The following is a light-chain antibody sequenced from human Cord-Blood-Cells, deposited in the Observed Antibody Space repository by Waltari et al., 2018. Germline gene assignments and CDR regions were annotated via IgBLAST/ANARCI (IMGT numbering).Light chain of an antibody. V-gene: IGKV3-15*01. CDR2: GAY. CDR3: QQYNDLPYT. J-gene: IGKJ2*01. Sequence: EIVMTQSPATLSVSPGERATLSCRASQSVSSNLAWYQQKPGQAPRLLIDGAYTRATGIPARFSGSGSGTGFPVTISSLQSEDFAVYCCQQYNDLPYTFGQGTKLEIK. CDR1: QSVSSN.